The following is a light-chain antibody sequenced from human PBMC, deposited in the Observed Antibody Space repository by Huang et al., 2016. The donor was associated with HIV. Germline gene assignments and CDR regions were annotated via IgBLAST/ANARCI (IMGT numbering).Light chain of an antibody. CDR3: QQYNSYPYT. V-gene: IGKV1-5*01. CDR2: DAS. J-gene: IGKJ2*01. Sequence: DIQMTQSPSTLSASVGDRVTITCRASQSISSWLAWYQQKPGKAPKLLISDASSWESGVPSRFSGSGSGTEFTLTISSLQPDNFATYYCQQYNSYPYTFGQGTKLEIK. CDR1: QSISSW.